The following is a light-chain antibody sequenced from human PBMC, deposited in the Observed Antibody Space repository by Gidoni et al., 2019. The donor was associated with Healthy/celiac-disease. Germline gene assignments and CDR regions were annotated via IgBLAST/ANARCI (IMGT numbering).Light chain of an antibody. CDR2: GAS. V-gene: IGKV3-15*01. CDR1: QSVSSN. CDR3: QQYNNWPPNT. Sequence: EIVMTQSPATLSVSPGERATRSCRASQSVSSNLAWYQQKPGLAPRLLIYGASTRATGIPARVSGSGSGTEFTLTISSLQSEDFAVYYCQQYNNWPPNTFGQGTKLEIK. J-gene: IGKJ2*01.